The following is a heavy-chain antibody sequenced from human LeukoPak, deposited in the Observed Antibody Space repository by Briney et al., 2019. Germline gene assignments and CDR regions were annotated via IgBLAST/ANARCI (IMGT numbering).Heavy chain of an antibody. J-gene: IGHJ3*01. CDR1: GFTFSSYA. CDR3: AKDEVSWIVVVYSGYG. Sequence: GGSLRLSCAASGFTFSSYAMSWVRQAPGKGLEWVSAISGSGGSTYYADSVKGRFTISRDNSKNTLYLQMNSLRAEDTAVYYCAKDEVSWIVVVYSGYGWGQGTMVTVSS. CDR2: ISGSGGST. D-gene: IGHD3-22*01. V-gene: IGHV3-23*01.